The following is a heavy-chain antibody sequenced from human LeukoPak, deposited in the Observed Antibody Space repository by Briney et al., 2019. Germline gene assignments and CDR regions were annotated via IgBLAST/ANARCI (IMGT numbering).Heavy chain of an antibody. J-gene: IGHJ4*02. CDR3: ARDRGGLRCFDL. Sequence: GGSLRLSCAASGFTFRNYGMHWVRQAPGKGLEWVAVIWYDGSNKYYADSVKGRFTISRDNSKKTLYLQMNSLRAEDTAVYYCARDRGGLRCFDLWGQGTLVTVSS. D-gene: IGHD4-17*01. CDR2: IWYDGSNK. CDR1: GFTFRNYG. V-gene: IGHV3-33*01.